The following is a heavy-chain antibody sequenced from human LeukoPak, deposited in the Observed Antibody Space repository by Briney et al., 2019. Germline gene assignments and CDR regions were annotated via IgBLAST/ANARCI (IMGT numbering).Heavy chain of an antibody. D-gene: IGHD3-16*01. CDR1: GGSISAYY. CDR3: AREGRSATDGY. V-gene: IGHV4-4*07. Sequence: SETLSLTCTVSGGSISAYYWTWIRQPTGKGLEWIGRISTSGGTNYNPSLKSRVTMSVDTSKNQFSLKLNSVTAADTAVYYCAREGRSATDGYWGRGTLVTVSS. J-gene: IGHJ4*02. CDR2: ISTSGGT.